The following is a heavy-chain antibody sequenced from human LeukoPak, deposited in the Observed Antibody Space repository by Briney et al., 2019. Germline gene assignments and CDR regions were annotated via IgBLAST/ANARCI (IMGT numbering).Heavy chain of an antibody. Sequence: GGSLRLSCAASGFTFSSYSMNWVRQAPGKGLEWVSYISSSSSLIYYADSVKGRFTISRDNAKNSLYLQMNSLRAEDTAVYYCARDQVYDGYDSSGYYYMDVWGKGTTVTVSS. CDR1: GFTFSSYS. CDR2: ISSSSSLI. D-gene: IGHD3-22*01. V-gene: IGHV3-48*04. J-gene: IGHJ6*03. CDR3: ARDQVYDGYDSSGYYYMDV.